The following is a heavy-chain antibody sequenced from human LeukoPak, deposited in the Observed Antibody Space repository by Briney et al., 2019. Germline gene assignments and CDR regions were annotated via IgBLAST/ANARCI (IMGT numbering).Heavy chain of an antibody. V-gene: IGHV1-69*01. D-gene: IGHD1-1*01. CDR2: IIPIFDTA. Sequence: SVKVSCKASGGTXSTYAISGVRQAPGQGLEWMAGIIPIFDTANYAQRFQGRVTITADESTSTAYMELSSLRSEDTAVYYCARMERRYNSLYAFDCWGQGTLVTVSS. CDR1: GGTXSTYA. J-gene: IGHJ4*02. CDR3: ARMERRYNSLYAFDC.